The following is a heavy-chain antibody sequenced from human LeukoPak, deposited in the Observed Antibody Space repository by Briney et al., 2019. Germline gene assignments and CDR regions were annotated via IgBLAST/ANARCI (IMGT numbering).Heavy chain of an antibody. Sequence: ASVKVSCKASGYTFTSYGISWVRQAPGQGLEWMGWISAYNGNTNYAQKLQGRVTMTTDTSTSTAYMERRSLRSDDTAVYYCASDPRGFWSGYYNYWGQGTLVTVSS. J-gene: IGHJ4*02. CDR3: ASDPRGFWSGYYNY. D-gene: IGHD3-3*01. CDR1: GYTFTSYG. CDR2: ISAYNGNT. V-gene: IGHV1-18*01.